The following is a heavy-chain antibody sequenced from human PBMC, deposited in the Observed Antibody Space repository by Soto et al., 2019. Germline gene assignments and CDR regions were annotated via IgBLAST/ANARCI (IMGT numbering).Heavy chain of an antibody. J-gene: IGHJ3*01. CDR1: GYPFTCYY. CDR3: ASSPSYYDILTGYYRRPFDV. CDR2: INPSGGST. V-gene: IGHV1-46*01. D-gene: IGHD3-9*01. Sequence: ASVKVSCKASGYPFTCYYIHWVRHAPGQELECLGIINPSGGSTSYAQKFQGRVTMTRDTSKNSLYLQMNSLRAEDTAVYYCASSPSYYDILTGYYRRPFDVWGQGTMVSVSS.